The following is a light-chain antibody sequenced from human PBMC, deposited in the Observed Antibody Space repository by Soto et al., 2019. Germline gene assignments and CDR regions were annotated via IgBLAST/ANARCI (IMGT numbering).Light chain of an antibody. V-gene: IGKV3D-20*02. CDR3: QQRSSWPIT. CDR2: GAS. CDR1: QSVNSNY. J-gene: IGKJ5*01. Sequence: EIVLMQSPGTLSLSPGEGATLSCRASQSVNSNYLAWYQQKPGQAPRLLIYGASNRATDIPDRFSGRGSGTDFTLTINSQEPEDFAVYYCQQRSSWPITFGQGTRLEIK.